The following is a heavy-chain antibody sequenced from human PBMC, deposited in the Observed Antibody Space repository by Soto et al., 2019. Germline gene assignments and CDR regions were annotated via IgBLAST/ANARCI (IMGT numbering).Heavy chain of an antibody. CDR1: GYTFNSHG. CDR2: ISTYNGNT. CDR3: ARGVSTTWFDP. Sequence: ASVKVSCKASGYTFNSHGITWVRQAPGHGLEWMGWISTYNGNTNYAQKLQGRVSMTTDTSTSTAYMDLRSLRSDDTAVYYCARGVSTTWFDPWGQGTLVTVSS. J-gene: IGHJ5*02. V-gene: IGHV1-18*04. D-gene: IGHD3-10*01.